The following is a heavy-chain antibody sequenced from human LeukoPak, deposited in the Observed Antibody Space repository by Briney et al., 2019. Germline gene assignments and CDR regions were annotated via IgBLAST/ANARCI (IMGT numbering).Heavy chain of an antibody. CDR2: IKQDGSEK. CDR1: GFTFSSYW. V-gene: IGHV3-7*03. CDR3: TKSQVGALAYFDY. D-gene: IGHD1-26*01. J-gene: IGHJ4*02. Sequence: PGGSLRLSCAASGFTFSSYWMSWVRQAPGKGLEWVANIKQDGSEKYYVDSVKGRFTISRVNAKNSLYLQMNSLRVEDTALYYCTKSQVGALAYFDYWGQGTLVTVSS.